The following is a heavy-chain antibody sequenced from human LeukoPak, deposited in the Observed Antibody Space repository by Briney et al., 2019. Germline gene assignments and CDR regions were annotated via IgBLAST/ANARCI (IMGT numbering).Heavy chain of an antibody. Sequence: GGSLRLSCAASGFTFSSYEMNWVRQAPGKGLEWVGRIKSKTDGGTTDYAAPVKGRFTISRDDSKNTLYLQMNSLKTEDTAVYYCTTDLTTGGYFDYWGQGTLVTVSS. J-gene: IGHJ4*02. CDR2: IKSKTDGGTT. D-gene: IGHD4-11*01. CDR3: TTDLTTGGYFDY. V-gene: IGHV3-15*01. CDR1: GFTFSSYE.